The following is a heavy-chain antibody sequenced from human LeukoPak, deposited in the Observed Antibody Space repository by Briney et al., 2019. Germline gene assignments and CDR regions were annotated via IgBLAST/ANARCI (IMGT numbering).Heavy chain of an antibody. V-gene: IGHV1-18*01. CDR2: ISAYNGNT. CDR1: GYTFTSYD. J-gene: IGHJ4*02. Sequence: ASVKVSCKASGYTFTSYDINWVRQAPGQGLEGMGWISAYNGNTTYPQKLQGRVTMTTDTSTSTAYMELRSLRSDDTAVYYCARDGDGHLEILFDYWGQGTLVTVSS. D-gene: IGHD5-24*01. CDR3: ARDGDGHLEILFDY.